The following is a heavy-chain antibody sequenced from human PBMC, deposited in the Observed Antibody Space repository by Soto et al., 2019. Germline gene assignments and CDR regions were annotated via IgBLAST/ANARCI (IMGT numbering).Heavy chain of an antibody. CDR3: ATLLGDYVSY. CDR1: GDSISSSNYY. V-gene: IGHV4-39*01. CDR2: IHYCGRT. Sequence: QLQLQESGPGLVKPSETLSLTCTVSGDSISSSNYYWGWIRQPPGKGLEWIGNIHYCGRTYYNPSLKSRVTISVDTSKNQFSLKLSSVTAADTAVYYCATLLGDYVSYWGQGTLVTVSS. J-gene: IGHJ4*02. D-gene: IGHD2-21*01.